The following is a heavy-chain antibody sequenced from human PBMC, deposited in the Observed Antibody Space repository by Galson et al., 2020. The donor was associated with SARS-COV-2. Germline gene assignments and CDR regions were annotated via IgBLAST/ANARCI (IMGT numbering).Heavy chain of an antibody. CDR2: IYLGDSDT. V-gene: IGHV5-51*01. J-gene: IGHJ5*02. CDR1: GYNFNTYW. CDR3: AREVERYCSGGNCYGYAWFDP. D-gene: IGHD2-15*01. Sequence: GESLKISCKASGYNFNTYWIGWVRQMPGKGLEWMGIIYLGDSDTRYSPSFQGQVTISADKSINTAYLQWSSLKASDTAMYYCAREVERYCSGGNCYGYAWFDPWGQGTLVTVSS.